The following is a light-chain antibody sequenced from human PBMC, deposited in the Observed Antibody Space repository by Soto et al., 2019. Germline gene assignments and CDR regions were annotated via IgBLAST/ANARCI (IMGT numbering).Light chain of an antibody. Sequence: DIVMTQYPLSLPVTPGEPASISCRSSQSLLHSNGYNYLDWYLQKPGQSPQLLIYLGSNRASGVPDRFSGSGSGTDFTLKISRVEAEEVGVYDCMQPLQSWTVGQGTKVDIK. CDR1: QSLLHSNGYNY. V-gene: IGKV2-28*01. CDR2: LGS. J-gene: IGKJ1*01. CDR3: MQPLQSWT.